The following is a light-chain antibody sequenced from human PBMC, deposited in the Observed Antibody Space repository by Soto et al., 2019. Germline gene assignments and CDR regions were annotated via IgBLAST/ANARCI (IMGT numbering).Light chain of an antibody. J-gene: IGKJ4*01. CDR3: QQYNNWPPLT. CDR1: LSVSSN. Sequence: HSPAIVSASKRESATRSCRVSLSVSSNLAWYQQKPGQAPRLLIYGASTRATGIPARFSGSGSGTEFTLTISSLQSEDFAVYYCQQYNNWPPLTFGGGSIVDVK. CDR2: GAS. V-gene: IGKV3-15*01.